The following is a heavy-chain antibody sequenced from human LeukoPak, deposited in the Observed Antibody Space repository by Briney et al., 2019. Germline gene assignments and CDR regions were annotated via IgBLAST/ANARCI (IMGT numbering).Heavy chain of an antibody. D-gene: IGHD4-23*01. J-gene: IGHJ4*02. CDR3: ARIGGYFDY. V-gene: IGHV3-7*04. Sequence: GGSLRLSCACCGLIYSRYWMNGLGQAPGKGLEWVANIKQDGREKYYVDSVKGRFTISRDNAKNSLYLQMNSLRAEVTAVYYRARIGGYFDYWGQGTLVTVSS. CDR2: IKQDGREK. CDR1: GLIYSRYW.